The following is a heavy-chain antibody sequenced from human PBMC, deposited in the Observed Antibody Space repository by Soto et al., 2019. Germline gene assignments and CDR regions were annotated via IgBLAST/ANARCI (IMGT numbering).Heavy chain of an antibody. J-gene: IGHJ4*02. V-gene: IGHV4-34*01. D-gene: IGHD2-15*01. CDR2: INHSGST. CDR3: ASGGCSGGSCYPYYFDY. Sequence: SETLSLTCAVYGGSFSGYYWSWIRQPPGKGLEWIGEINHSGSTNYNPSLKSRVTISVDTSKNHFSLKLSSVTAADTAVYYCASGGCSGGSCYPYYFDYWGQGTMVTVSS. CDR1: GGSFSGYY.